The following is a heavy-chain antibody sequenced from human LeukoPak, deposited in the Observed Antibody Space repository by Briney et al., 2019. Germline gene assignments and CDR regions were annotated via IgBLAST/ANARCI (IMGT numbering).Heavy chain of an antibody. V-gene: IGHV3-21*01. J-gene: IGHJ6*03. D-gene: IGHD6-19*01. Sequence: GGSLRLSCAGSGFTFSRYNMNWVRQAPGKGLEGVSSISSSSSYIYYADSVKGQFTISRDNAQNSLFLQMNSLRAEDTAVYYCARDAQWLVPEGYYYYMDVWGKGTTVTVSS. CDR1: GFTFSRYN. CDR2: ISSSSSYI. CDR3: ARDAQWLVPEGYYYYMDV.